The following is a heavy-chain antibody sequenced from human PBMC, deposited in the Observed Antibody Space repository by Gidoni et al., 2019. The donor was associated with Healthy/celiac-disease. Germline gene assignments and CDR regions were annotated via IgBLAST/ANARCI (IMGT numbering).Heavy chain of an antibody. CDR2: ISSSSSYI. J-gene: IGHJ6*02. CDR3: ARDTYSSSWYVGGGMDV. Sequence: EVQLVESGGGLVKPGGSLRLSCAASGFTFSSYSMNWVRQAPGKGLEWVSSISSSSSYIYYADSVKGRFTISRDNAKNSLYLQMNSLRAEDTAVCYCARDTYSSSWYVGGGMDVWGQGTTVTVSS. CDR1: GFTFSSYS. V-gene: IGHV3-21*01. D-gene: IGHD6-13*01.